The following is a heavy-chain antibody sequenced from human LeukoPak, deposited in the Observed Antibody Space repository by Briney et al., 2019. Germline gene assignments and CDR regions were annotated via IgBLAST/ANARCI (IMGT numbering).Heavy chain of an antibody. CDR2: IYYSGST. CDR1: GGSFSGYY. Sequence: SETLSLTCAVYGGSFSGYYWSWIRQPPGKGLEWIGSIYYSGSTYYNPSLKSRVTISVDTSKNQFSLKLSSVTAADTAVYCCAIKYSHRAYFDYWGQGTLVTVSS. V-gene: IGHV4-34*01. J-gene: IGHJ4*02. D-gene: IGHD5-18*01. CDR3: AIKYSHRAYFDY.